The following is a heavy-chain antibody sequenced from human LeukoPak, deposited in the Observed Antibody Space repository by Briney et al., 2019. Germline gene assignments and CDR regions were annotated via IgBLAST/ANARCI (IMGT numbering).Heavy chain of an antibody. D-gene: IGHD3-22*01. CDR2: ISSSSSYI. CDR1: GFTFSSYS. CDR3: ARDRLLSYDSSGYPLTNNWFDP. Sequence: PGGSLRLSCAASGFTFSSYSMNWVRQAPGKGLEWVSSISSSSSYIYYADSVKGRFTISRDNAKNPLYLQMNSLRAEDTAVYYCARDRLLSYDSSGYPLTNNWFDPWGQGTLVTVSS. J-gene: IGHJ5*02. V-gene: IGHV3-21*01.